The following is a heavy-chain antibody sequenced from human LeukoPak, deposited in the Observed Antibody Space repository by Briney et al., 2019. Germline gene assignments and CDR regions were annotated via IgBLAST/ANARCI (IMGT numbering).Heavy chain of an antibody. J-gene: IGHJ4*02. CDR3: ASARRGENYYDSSGYFDY. Sequence: SVKVSCKASGYTFSSYAISWVRQAPGQGLEWMGRIIPILGIANYAQKFQGRVTITADKSTSTAYMELSSLRSEDTAVYYCASARRGENYYDSSGYFDYWGQGTLVTVSS. V-gene: IGHV1-69*04. D-gene: IGHD3-22*01. CDR2: IIPILGIA. CDR1: GYTFSSYA.